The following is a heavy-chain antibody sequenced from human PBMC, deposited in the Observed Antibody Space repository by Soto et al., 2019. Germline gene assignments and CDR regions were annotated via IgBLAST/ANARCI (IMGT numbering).Heavy chain of an antibody. V-gene: IGHV1-69*12. CDR3: ASDYGEKGHWFDP. CDR2: IIPIFGTA. J-gene: IGHJ5*02. D-gene: IGHD4-17*01. CDR1: GGTFSSYA. Sequence: QVQLVQSGAEVKKPGSSVKVSCKASGGTFSSYAISWVRQAPGQGLEWRGGIIPIFGTANYAQKFQGRVTITADESTSTAYLELRSLRSEDTAVYYCASDYGEKGHWFDPWGQGTLVTVSS.